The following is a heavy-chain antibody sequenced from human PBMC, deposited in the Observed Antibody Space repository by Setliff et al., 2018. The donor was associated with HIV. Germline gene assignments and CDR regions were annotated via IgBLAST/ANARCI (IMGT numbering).Heavy chain of an antibody. CDR3: VKGAGFYGDYTLDY. Sequence: PSETLSLTCTVSGASISSHYWSWIRQSPGKELEWVEYIYTTGSTNYNPSLQSGLSISINAYSNNSPLKVTSVTPADTAAYYCVKGAGFYGDYTLDYWGQGHLVTVSS. CDR1: GASISSHY. CDR2: IYTTGST. V-gene: IGHV4-59*11. J-gene: IGHJ4*02. D-gene: IGHD4-17*01.